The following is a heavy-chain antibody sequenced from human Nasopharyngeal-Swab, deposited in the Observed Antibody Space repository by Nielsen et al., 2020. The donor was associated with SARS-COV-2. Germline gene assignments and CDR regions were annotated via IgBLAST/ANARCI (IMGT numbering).Heavy chain of an antibody. J-gene: IGHJ4*02. Sequence: RQAPGKGLEWIGYIYYSGSTNYNPSLKSRVTISVDTSKNQFSLKLSSVTAADTAAYYCARGKSNSRVVRGYFDYWGQGTLVTVSS. CDR3: ARGKSNSRVVRGYFDY. CDR2: IYYSGST. V-gene: IGHV4-59*01. D-gene: IGHD3-10*01.